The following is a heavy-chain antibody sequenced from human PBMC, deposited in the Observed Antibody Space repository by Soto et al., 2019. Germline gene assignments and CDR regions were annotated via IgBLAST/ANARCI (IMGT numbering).Heavy chain of an antibody. J-gene: IGHJ4*02. CDR1: GFTFSSYA. CDR2: ISYDGSNK. CDR3: ARAKNSYGYFDY. V-gene: IGHV3-30-3*01. Sequence: QVQLVESGGGVVQPGRSLRLSCAASGFTFSSYAMHWVRQAPGKGLEWVAVISYDGSNKYYADSVKGRFTISRDNSKNTLYLQMNSLRAEDTAVYYCARAKNSYGYFDYWGQGTLVTVSS. D-gene: IGHD5-18*01.